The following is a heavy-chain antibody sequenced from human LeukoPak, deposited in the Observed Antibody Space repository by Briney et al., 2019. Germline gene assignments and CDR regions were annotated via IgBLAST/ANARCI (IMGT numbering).Heavy chain of an antibody. CDR2: MYYSGGDT. CDR1: GGSMNNYY. D-gene: IGHD1-26*01. CDR3: ARAWYTISYYSLDY. Sequence: SETLSLTCTVSGGSMNNYYWSWIRQPPGKGLEWIAYMYYSGGDTNYNPSLKSRLTISVDTSKNQFYLKLTSVTAADTAMYYCARAWYTISYYSLDYWGQGSLVTVSS. J-gene: IGHJ4*02. V-gene: IGHV4-59*12.